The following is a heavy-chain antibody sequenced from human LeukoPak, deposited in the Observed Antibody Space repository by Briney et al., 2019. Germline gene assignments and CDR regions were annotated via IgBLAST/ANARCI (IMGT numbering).Heavy chain of an antibody. CDR3: ARWGSSFFVRVHYYYYMDV. D-gene: IGHD6-6*01. V-gene: IGHV3-48*01. Sequence: GGSLRLSCAASGFTVSSNYMNWVRQAPGKGLEWVSYISSSSSTIYYADSVKGRFTISRDNAKNSLYLQMNSLRAEDTAVYYCARWGSSFFVRVHYYYYMDVWGKGTTVTVSS. CDR2: ISSSSSTI. J-gene: IGHJ6*03. CDR1: GFTVSSNY.